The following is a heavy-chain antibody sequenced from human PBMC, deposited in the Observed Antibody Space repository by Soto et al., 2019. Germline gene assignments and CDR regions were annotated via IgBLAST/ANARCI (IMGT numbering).Heavy chain of an antibody. CDR3: ARGKRDDDYGTLDY. D-gene: IGHD5-12*01. Sequence: EVQLLESGGGLVQPGGSLRLSCATSGFTFSNYAMSWVRQTPGKGLEWVSGIRSSDGSAFYADSVRGRFTISRDNSKNTLYLEMNSLRAEDTALYYCARGKRDDDYGTLDYWGQGILVTVSS. J-gene: IGHJ4*02. V-gene: IGHV3-23*01. CDR2: IRSSDGSA. CDR1: GFTFSNYA.